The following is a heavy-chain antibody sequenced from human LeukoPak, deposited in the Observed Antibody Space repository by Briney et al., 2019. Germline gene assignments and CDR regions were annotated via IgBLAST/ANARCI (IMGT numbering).Heavy chain of an antibody. CDR3: ARAPAGNYYDSSGYSRPYFFDY. D-gene: IGHD3-22*01. Sequence: GGSLRLSCSTSEFPIRDFTMNWVRQAPGKGLEWVSSFSSGDGYLYYTDSLRGRFTISRDNPKNSLYLQMNSLRAEDTAVYYCARAPAGNYYDSSGYSRPYFFDYWGQGTLVTVSS. CDR2: FSSGDGYL. CDR1: EFPIRDFT. J-gene: IGHJ4*02. V-gene: IGHV3-21*01.